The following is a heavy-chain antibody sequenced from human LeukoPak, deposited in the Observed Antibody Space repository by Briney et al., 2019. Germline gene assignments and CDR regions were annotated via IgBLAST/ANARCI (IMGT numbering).Heavy chain of an antibody. J-gene: IGHJ4*02. D-gene: IGHD6-19*01. CDR3: ARDMGTSGWYTFDY. Sequence: SQTLSLTCAISGDSVSSINGAWNWVRQSPSRGLEWLGRAYYRSKWYYDYAVSIQGRITINPDTSKNQFSLQLLSVTPEDTAVYYCARDMGTSGWYTFDYWGQGTLVTVSS. CDR1: GDSVSSINGA. CDR2: AYYRSKWYY. V-gene: IGHV6-1*01.